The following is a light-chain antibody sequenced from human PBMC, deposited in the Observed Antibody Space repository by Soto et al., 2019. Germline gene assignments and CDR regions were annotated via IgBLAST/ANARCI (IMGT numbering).Light chain of an antibody. J-gene: IGLJ1*01. Sequence: QPVLTQSPSASASLGASVKLTCTLSSGHSSYAIAWHQQQPEKGPRYLMKLNSDGSHSKGDGIPDRFSGASSGAERYLTISGRQYEDEADYYCQTWGTGIQVFGTGTKLTVL. CDR3: QTWGTGIQV. CDR1: SGHSSYA. CDR2: LNSDGSH. V-gene: IGLV4-69*01.